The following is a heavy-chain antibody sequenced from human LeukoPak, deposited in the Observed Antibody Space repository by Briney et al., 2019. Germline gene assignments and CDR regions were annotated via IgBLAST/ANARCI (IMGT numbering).Heavy chain of an antibody. CDR3: AREGRDCNGGSCPFDY. CDR2: ITSSSSYT. Sequence: PGGSLRLSCAASGFTFSDYYMSWIRQAPGKGLEWVSYITSSSSYTNYADSVKGRFTISRDNAKNSLYLQMNSLRAEDTAVYSCAREGRDCNGGSCPFDYWGQGTLVTVSS. V-gene: IGHV3-11*06. CDR1: GFTFSDYY. D-gene: IGHD2-15*01. J-gene: IGHJ4*02.